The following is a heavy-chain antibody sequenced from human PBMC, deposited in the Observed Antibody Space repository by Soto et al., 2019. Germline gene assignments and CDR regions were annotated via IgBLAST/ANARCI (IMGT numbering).Heavy chain of an antibody. CDR3: ARTVAAGTWVLTPNWFDP. CDR2: IYYSGST. Sequence: SGPPALTCTVSGDSISSGDYYWSWIRQPPGKGLEWIGYIYYSGSTYYNPSLKSRVTISVDTSKNQFSLKLSSVTAADTAVYYCARTVAAGTWVLTPNWFDPCGKGNLVRVS. CDR1: GDSISSGDYY. V-gene: IGHV4-30-4*01. D-gene: IGHD6-25*01. J-gene: IGHJ5*02.